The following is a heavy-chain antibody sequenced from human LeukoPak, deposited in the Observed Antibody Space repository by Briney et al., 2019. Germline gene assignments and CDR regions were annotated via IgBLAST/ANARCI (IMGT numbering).Heavy chain of an antibody. D-gene: IGHD3-3*01. Sequence: SVKVSCKASGGTFSSYAISWVRQAPGQGLEWMGRIIPILGIANYAQKFQGRVTITADRSTSTAYMELSSLRSEDTAVYYCARDQVARYDFWSGYPDYWGQGTLVTVSS. CDR1: GGTFSSYA. J-gene: IGHJ4*02. V-gene: IGHV1-69*04. CDR2: IIPILGIA. CDR3: ARDQVARYDFWSGYPDY.